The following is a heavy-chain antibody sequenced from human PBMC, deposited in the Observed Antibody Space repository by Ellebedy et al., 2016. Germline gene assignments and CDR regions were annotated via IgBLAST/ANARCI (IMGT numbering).Heavy chain of an antibody. CDR2: ISWNSGSI. CDR3: AKDIGGYDFDAFDI. D-gene: IGHD5-12*01. J-gene: IGHJ3*02. CDR1: GFTFDDYA. V-gene: IGHV3-9*01. Sequence: GGSLRLXXAASGFTFDDYAMHWVRQAPGKGLEWVSGISWNSGSIGYADSVKGRFTISRDNAKNSLYLQMNSLRAEDTALYYCAKDIGGYDFDAFDIWGQGTMVTVSS.